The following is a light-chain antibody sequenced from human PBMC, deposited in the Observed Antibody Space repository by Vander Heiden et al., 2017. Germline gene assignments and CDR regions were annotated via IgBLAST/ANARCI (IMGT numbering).Light chain of an antibody. Sequence: LLIYAASSLQSGVPSRFSGSGSGTDFTLAISRLQPEDFATYYCQQSDSTPWTFGQGTKVEIK. V-gene: IGKV1-39*01. CDR3: QQSDSTPWT. CDR2: AAS. J-gene: IGKJ1*01.